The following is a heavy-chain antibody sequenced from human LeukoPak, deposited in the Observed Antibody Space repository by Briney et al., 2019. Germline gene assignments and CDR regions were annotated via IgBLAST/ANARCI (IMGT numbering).Heavy chain of an antibody. Sequence: GGSLRLSCAASGFTFNNYWMSWVRQAPGKGLEWVAGIKPDGSKTYYVDSVKGRSTISRDNAKSSLYLQMNSLRPEDTALYYCATSWTRWGQGTLVTVSS. V-gene: IGHV3-7*01. CDR1: GFTFNNYW. D-gene: IGHD1-1*01. CDR2: IKPDGSKT. J-gene: IGHJ4*02. CDR3: ATSWTR.